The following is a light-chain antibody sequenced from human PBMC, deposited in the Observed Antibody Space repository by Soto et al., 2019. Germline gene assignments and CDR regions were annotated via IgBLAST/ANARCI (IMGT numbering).Light chain of an antibody. J-gene: IGKJ1*01. CDR1: QTISTW. V-gene: IGKV1-5*03. CDR2: KAS. CDR3: QVYIRDSPCT. Sequence: DIQMTQSPSTLSAFVGDRVTITCRASQTISTWLAWFQQKPGKAPKLLIYKASSLESGVPSRFSGSGSGTEFSLTISSLQPDDFGTYYCQVYIRDSPCTFGQGTRVEMK.